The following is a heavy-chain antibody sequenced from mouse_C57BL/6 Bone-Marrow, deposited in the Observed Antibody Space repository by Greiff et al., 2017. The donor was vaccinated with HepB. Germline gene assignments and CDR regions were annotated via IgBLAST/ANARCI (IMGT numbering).Heavy chain of an antibody. CDR1: GYTFTSYW. D-gene: IGHD2-1*01. J-gene: IGHJ4*01. V-gene: IGHV1-61*01. CDR3: ARRGNYDAMDY. Sequence: QVQLQQPGAELVRPGSSVKLSCKASGYTFTSYWMDWVKQRPGQGLEWIGNIYPSDSETHYNQKFKDKATLTVEKSSSTAYMQLSSLTSEDSAVYYCARRGNYDAMDYWGQGTSVTVSS. CDR2: IYPSDSET.